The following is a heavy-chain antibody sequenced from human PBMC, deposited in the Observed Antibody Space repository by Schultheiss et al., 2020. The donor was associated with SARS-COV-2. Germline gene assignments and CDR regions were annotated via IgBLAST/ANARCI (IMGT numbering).Heavy chain of an antibody. CDR3: AKAPGGLWFGEFYYFDY. CDR2: ISGSGGST. CDR1: GFTFSSYA. D-gene: IGHD3-10*01. Sequence: GGSLRLSCAASGFTFSSYAMSWVRQAPGKGLEWVSAISGSGGSTYYADSVKGRFTISRDNSKNTLYLQMNSLRAEDTAVYYCAKAPGGLWFGEFYYFDYWGQGTLVTVSS. J-gene: IGHJ4*02. V-gene: IGHV3-23*01.